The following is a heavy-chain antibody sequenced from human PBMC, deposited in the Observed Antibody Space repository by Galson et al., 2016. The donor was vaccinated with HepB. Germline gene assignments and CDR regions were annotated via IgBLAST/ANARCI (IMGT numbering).Heavy chain of an antibody. CDR3: ATTHITLRPGYNGMDV. J-gene: IGHJ6*02. CDR1: GGSVTSYY. CDR2: IHYGGHT. D-gene: IGHD2-21*01. Sequence: SETLSLTCTVSGGSVTSYYWSWIRQPPGKGLEWIGFIHYGGHTNNNPSLKSRVTLSVDMSKNPLSLRLSSVTAADPAVYYCATTHITLRPGYNGMDVWGQGTTVTVSS. V-gene: IGHV4-59*02.